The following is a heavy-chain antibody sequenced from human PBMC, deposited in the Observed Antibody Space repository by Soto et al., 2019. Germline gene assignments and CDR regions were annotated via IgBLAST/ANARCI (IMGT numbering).Heavy chain of an antibody. D-gene: IGHD5-12*01. Sequence: QVQLVESGGGVVQPGRSLRLSCAASGFTFSSYAMHWVRQTPGKGLEWVAVISYDGSNKYYADSVKGRFTISRDNSKNTLYLQMNSLRAEDTAVYYCARDRVVATTHFDYWGQGTLVTVSS. CDR3: ARDRVVATTHFDY. CDR1: GFTFSSYA. V-gene: IGHV3-30-3*01. CDR2: ISYDGSNK. J-gene: IGHJ4*02.